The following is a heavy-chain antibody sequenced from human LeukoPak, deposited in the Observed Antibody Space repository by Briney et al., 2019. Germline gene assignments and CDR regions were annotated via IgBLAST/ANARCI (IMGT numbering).Heavy chain of an antibody. J-gene: IGHJ4*02. Sequence: GGSLRLSCVASGFTFNIYGMSWVRQAPGKGLEWVSSVGSGDDIHYADYVKGRFTGYRDDAKNTVYLQMNSLRVEDTAIYFCAKDATPRNRLWDHFDSWGQGTLVSVSS. CDR3: AKDATPRNRLWDHFDS. CDR2: VGSGDDI. D-gene: IGHD2-21*01. V-gene: IGHV3-23*01. CDR1: GFTFNIYG.